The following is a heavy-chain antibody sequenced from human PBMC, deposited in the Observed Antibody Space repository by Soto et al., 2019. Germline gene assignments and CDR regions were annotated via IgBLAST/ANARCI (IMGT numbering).Heavy chain of an antibody. J-gene: IGHJ4*02. CDR3: ARDRGSYALDY. CDR1: GYTFTNYG. D-gene: IGHD1-26*01. V-gene: IGHV1-18*01. Sequence: QVQLVQSGAEVRKPGASVKVSCKASGYTFTNYGIIWVRQAPGQGLEWMGWISSYNGNTNYAQKLQGRDTMTTDTSSSTGNMELRSLRSDDTAVYYCARDRGSYALDYWGQGTLVTVSS. CDR2: ISSYNGNT.